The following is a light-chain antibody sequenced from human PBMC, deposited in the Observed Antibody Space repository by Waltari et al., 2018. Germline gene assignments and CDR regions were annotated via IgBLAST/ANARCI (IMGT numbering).Light chain of an antibody. J-gene: IGKJ4*01. V-gene: IGKV3-11*01. CDR2: DAT. CDR1: QSVDNF. Sequence: EIVLTQSPVTLSLSPGQRATLSCRASQSVDNFLGWYHQKPGQAPRLLIYDATKRAPGIPARFSGGGSATDFTLTISSLEPEDVGLYYCQQYYDTPLTFGGGTKVEIK. CDR3: QQYYDTPLT.